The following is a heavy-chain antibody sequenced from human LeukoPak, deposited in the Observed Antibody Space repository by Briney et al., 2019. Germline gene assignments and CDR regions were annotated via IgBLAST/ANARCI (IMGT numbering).Heavy chain of an antibody. Sequence: SETLSLTCNVSGGSISSYYWSWIRQPPGKGLEWIGYFYYSGSTNYNPSLKSRVTISVLTSKNRFSLKLSSVTAADTAVYYCATLTGGDDAFDIWGQGTMVTVSS. CDR2: FYYSGST. J-gene: IGHJ3*02. D-gene: IGHD4-23*01. CDR3: ATLTGGDDAFDI. V-gene: IGHV4-59*01. CDR1: GGSISSYY.